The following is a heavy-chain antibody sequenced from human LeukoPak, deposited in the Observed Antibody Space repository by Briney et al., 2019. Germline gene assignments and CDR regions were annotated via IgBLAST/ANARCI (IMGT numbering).Heavy chain of an antibody. J-gene: IGHJ1*01. D-gene: IGHD3-22*01. CDR3: ARSMGYHYDSSGYFQH. Sequence: ASVKVSCKASGYTFTSYGISWVRQAPGQGLEWMGWISAYNGNTNYARELQGRVTMTTDTSTSTAYMELRSLRSDDTAVYYCARSMGYHYDSSGYFQHWGQGTLVTVSS. CDR2: ISAYNGNT. V-gene: IGHV1-18*01. CDR1: GYTFTSYG.